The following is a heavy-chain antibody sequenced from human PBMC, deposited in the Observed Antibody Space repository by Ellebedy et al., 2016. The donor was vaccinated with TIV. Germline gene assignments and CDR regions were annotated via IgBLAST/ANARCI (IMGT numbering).Heavy chain of an antibody. Sequence: SETLSLXXTVSGGSISSYYWSWIRQPPGKGLEWIGYIYYSGSTNYNPSLKSRVTISVDTSKNQFSLKLSSVTAADTAVYYCARAGGICTGTSCPYYFAYWGQGTLVTVSS. CDR3: ARAGGICTGTSCPYYFAY. J-gene: IGHJ4*02. D-gene: IGHD2-2*01. CDR1: GGSISSYY. V-gene: IGHV4-59*01. CDR2: IYYSGST.